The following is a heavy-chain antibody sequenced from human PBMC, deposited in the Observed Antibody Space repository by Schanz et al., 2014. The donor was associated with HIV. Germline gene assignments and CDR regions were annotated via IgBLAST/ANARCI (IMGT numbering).Heavy chain of an antibody. Sequence: QVQLVQSGAEVKEPGASVKVSCKPYGHIFTGYLMHWVRQAPGQGLEWMGWINPNSGATDSAQKFQGRVTMTRDTSTSTAYMELTTLRSDDTALYYCAIPSSGWSTFDYWGQGTLVTVSS. CDR3: AIPSSGWSTFDY. J-gene: IGHJ4*02. CDR1: GHIFTGYL. V-gene: IGHV1-2*02. CDR2: INPNSGAT. D-gene: IGHD6-19*01.